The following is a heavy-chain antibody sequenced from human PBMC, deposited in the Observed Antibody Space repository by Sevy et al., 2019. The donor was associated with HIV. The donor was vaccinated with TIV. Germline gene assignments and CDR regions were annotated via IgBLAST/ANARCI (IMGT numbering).Heavy chain of an antibody. CDR2: IRYDGSNK. D-gene: IGHD3-9*01. CDR3: AKDYFDGLYGMDV. J-gene: IGHJ6*02. CDR1: GFTFSSYG. V-gene: IGHV3-30*02. Sequence: GGSLRLSCAASGFTFSSYGMHWVRQAPGKGMEWVAFIRYDGSNKYYAHSVKGRFTISRDNSKNTLYLQMNSLRAEDTAVYYCAKDYFDGLYGMDVWGQGTTVTVSS.